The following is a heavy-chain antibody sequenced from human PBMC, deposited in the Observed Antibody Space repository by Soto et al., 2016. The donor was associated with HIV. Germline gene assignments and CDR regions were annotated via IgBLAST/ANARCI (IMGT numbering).Heavy chain of an antibody. V-gene: IGHV3-66*01. J-gene: IGHJ4*02. CDR2: IYSGGRT. D-gene: IGHD6-19*01. CDR3: ATDAGYSSGWGFDVI. Sequence: EVQLVESGGGLVQPGGSLRLSCAAAKFTVSSNYMTWVRQAPGKGLEWVSLIYSGGRTYYADSVRGRFTISRDSSKNTLYLQMNSLRAEDTAVYYCATDAGYSSGWGFDVIGGQGTLVSVSS. CDR1: KFTVSSNY.